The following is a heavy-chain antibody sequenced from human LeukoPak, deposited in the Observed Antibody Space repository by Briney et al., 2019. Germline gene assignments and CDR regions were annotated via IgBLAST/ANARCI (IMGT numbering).Heavy chain of an antibody. J-gene: IGHJ4*02. D-gene: IGHD2-2*01. Sequence: GASVTVSCKASGYTFTSYYMHWVRQAPGQGLEWMGIINPSGGSTSYAQKFQGRVTMTRDTSTSTVYMELSSLRSEDTAVYYCARGLIVVVPAAFDYPYYWGQGTLVTVSS. CDR1: GYTFTSYY. CDR2: INPSGGST. CDR3: ARGLIVVVPAAFDYPYY. V-gene: IGHV1-46*01.